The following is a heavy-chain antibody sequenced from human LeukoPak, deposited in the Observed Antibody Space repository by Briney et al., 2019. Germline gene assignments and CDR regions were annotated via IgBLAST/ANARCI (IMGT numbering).Heavy chain of an antibody. CDR3: AQSLRSSCIKKAVLEY. CDR1: GFTFSNYA. J-gene: IGHJ4*02. D-gene: IGHD3-3*02. V-gene: IGHV3-23*01. CDR2: ISGSGSST. Sequence: GGSLRLSCAASGFTFSNYAMNWVRQAPGKGLEWVSYISGSGSSTYYADSVKGRFTIYRDNSKNTLYLQMNSLSAEDSAVYHCAQSLRSSCIKKAVLEYWAERTRVSVSS.